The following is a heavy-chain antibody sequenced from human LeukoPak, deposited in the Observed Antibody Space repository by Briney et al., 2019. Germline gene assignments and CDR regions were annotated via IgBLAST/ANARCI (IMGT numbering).Heavy chain of an antibody. J-gene: IGHJ4*02. D-gene: IGHD3-16*01. V-gene: IGHV3-30*04. CDR1: GFTFSNYA. CDR2: ISYDARNK. Sequence: GSSLRLSCVGSGFTFSNYAMHWVRQAPGKGLEWVTIISYDARNKYFADSVNGRFTVSRDNPKNTVYLQMNSLRVDDTAVYFCAGFWGSHRLEYWGQGTPVIVSS. CDR3: AGFWGSHRLEY.